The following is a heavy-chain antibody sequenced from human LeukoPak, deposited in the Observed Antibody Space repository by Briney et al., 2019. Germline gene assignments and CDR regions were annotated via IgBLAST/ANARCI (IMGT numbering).Heavy chain of an antibody. D-gene: IGHD3-22*01. CDR3: ARDPRPSYDSSDYYYPGDY. Sequence: GASVKVSCKASGYTFTSYGISWVRQAPGQGLEWMAIINPSGGSTRYAQKFQGRVTMTRDTSTNTVYMELSSLRSEDTAVYYCARDPRPSYDSSDYYYPGDYWGQGTLVTVSS. V-gene: IGHV1-46*01. CDR1: GYTFTSYG. CDR2: INPSGGST. J-gene: IGHJ4*02.